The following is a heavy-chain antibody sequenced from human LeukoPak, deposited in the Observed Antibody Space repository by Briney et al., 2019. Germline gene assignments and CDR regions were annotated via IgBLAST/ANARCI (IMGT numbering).Heavy chain of an antibody. D-gene: IGHD6-13*01. J-gene: IGHJ4*02. V-gene: IGHV1-2*02. CDR3: ARGKTDYSSSWPIDY. CDR1: GSTFTGYY. CDR2: INLNSGGT. Sequence: ASVKVSCKASGSTFTGYYMHWVRQAPGQGLEWMGWINLNSGGTNYAQKFQGRVTMTRDTSISTAYMELSRLRSDDTAVYYCARGKTDYSSSWPIDYWGQGTLVTVSS.